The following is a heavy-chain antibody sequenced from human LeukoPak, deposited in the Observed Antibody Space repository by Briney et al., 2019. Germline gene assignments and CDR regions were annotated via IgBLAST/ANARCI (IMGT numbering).Heavy chain of an antibody. CDR1: GYSISSGYY. J-gene: IGHJ6*03. CDR3: ARASATYYYYYYMDV. CDR2: IHYSGST. D-gene: IGHD6-13*01. Sequence: SETLSLTCTVSGYSISSGYYWGWIRQPAGKGLEWIGYIHYSGSTNYNPSLKSRVTISVDTSKNQFSLKLSSVTAADTAVYYCARASATYYYYYYMDVWGKGTTVTVSS. V-gene: IGHV4-61*01.